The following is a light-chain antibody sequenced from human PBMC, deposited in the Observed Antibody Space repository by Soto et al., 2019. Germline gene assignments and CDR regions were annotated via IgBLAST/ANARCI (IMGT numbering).Light chain of an antibody. CDR1: QSSCSW. CDR2: DAS. Sequence: DIQMTQSPSTLSASVGDRVTITCPTTQSSCSWLAWYQQKPGKPPKLLIYDASSLEIGVPSRFSGSASGTAITLTISSLQPDDFATDYCQQYNSYSTVGQGTKVEIK. CDR3: QQYNSYST. V-gene: IGKV1-5*01. J-gene: IGKJ1*01.